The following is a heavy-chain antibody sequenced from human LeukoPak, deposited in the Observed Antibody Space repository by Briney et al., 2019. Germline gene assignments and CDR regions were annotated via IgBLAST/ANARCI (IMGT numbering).Heavy chain of an antibody. CDR2: IYTSGST. CDR1: GGSISSGSYY. Sequence: SQTLSLTCTVSGGSISSGSYYWSWIRQPAGKGLEWIGRIYTSGSTNYNPSLKSRVTISVDTSKNQFSLKLSSVTAADTAVYYCARVSYSTNVAIDYWGQGTLVTVSS. CDR3: ARVSYSTNVAIDY. V-gene: IGHV4-61*02. J-gene: IGHJ4*02. D-gene: IGHD1-26*01.